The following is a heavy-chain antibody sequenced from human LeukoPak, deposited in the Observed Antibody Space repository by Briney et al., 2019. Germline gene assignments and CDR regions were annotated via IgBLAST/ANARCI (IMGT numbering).Heavy chain of an antibody. CDR1: CGSINNYY. CDR3: ARLGTCGSDWCLADY. V-gene: IGHV4-59*08. Sequence: SETLSLTCSVSCGSINNYYWDWIQQPPGKGVEWIGHIHYSGGTVYNPSLKSRVTMSVDTCGNRFSLRMSSVTAADTAVYYCARLGTCGSDWCLADYWGQGTLVTVSS. J-gene: IGHJ4*02. D-gene: IGHD2-21*01. CDR2: IHYSGGT.